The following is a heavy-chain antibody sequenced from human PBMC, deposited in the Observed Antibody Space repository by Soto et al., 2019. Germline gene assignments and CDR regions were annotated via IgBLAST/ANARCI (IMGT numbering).Heavy chain of an antibody. CDR2: ISGSGGST. V-gene: IGHV3-23*01. CDR3: AKDGGITIFGVVTHDAFDI. CDR1: GFTFSSYA. D-gene: IGHD3-3*01. J-gene: IGHJ3*02. Sequence: GGSLRLSCAASGFTFSSYAMSWVRQAPGKGLEWVSAISGSGGSTYYADSVKGRFTISRDNSKNTLYLQMNSLRAEDTAAYYCAKDGGITIFGVVTHDAFDIWGQGTMVTVSS.